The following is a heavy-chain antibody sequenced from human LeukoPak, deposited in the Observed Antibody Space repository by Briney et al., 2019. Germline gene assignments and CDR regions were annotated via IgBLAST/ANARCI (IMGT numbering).Heavy chain of an antibody. CDR1: GGSFSGYY. J-gene: IGHJ4*02. Sequence: SETLSLTCAVYGGSFSGYYWSWIRQPPGKGLEWIGEINHSGSTNYNPSLKSRVTISVDTSKNQFSLKLSSVTAADTAVYYCASGNRKVPDYWGQGTLVTVSS. V-gene: IGHV4-34*01. D-gene: IGHD1-1*01. CDR2: INHSGST. CDR3: ASGNRKVPDY.